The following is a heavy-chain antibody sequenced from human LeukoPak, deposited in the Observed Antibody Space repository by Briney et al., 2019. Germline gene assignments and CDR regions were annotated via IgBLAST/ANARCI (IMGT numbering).Heavy chain of an antibody. Sequence: PGGSLRLSCVASGFTFSSYWMSWVRQAPGKGLEWVANIKQDGSEKYYVDSVKGRFTISRDNAKNSLYLQMNSLRAEDTAVYYCARENVAEDYWGQGTLVTVSS. CDR2: IKQDGSEK. V-gene: IGHV3-7*01. CDR1: GFTFSSYW. D-gene: IGHD6-19*01. CDR3: ARENVAEDY. J-gene: IGHJ4*02.